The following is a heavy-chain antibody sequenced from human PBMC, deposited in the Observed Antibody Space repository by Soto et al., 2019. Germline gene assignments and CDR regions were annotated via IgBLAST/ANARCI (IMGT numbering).Heavy chain of an antibody. J-gene: IGHJ4*02. Sequence: ASVKVSCKASGYTFTIHVMHWVRQAPGQRLEWMGWVNGGNGNTKYAQKLQGRVTMTTDTSTSTAYMELRSLRSDDTAVYYCARGPLTVVRTRFDYWGQGTLVTVSS. CDR3: ARGPLTVVRTRFDY. V-gene: IGHV1-3*01. CDR1: GYTFTIHV. CDR2: VNGGNGNT. D-gene: IGHD2-15*01.